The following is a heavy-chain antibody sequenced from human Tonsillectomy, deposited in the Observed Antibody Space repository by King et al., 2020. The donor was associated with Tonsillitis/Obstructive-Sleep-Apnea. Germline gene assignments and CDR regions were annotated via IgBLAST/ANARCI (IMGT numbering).Heavy chain of an antibody. CDR3: ARASIAAAGYYFDY. Sequence: VQLGESGGGLIQPGGSLRLSCAASGFTVSSNYISWGRQAPGKGLGWGSVIYSGGSTYYADSVKGRFTISRDNSKNTLYLQMNSLRAEDTAVYYCARASIAAAGYYFDYWGQGTLVTVSS. D-gene: IGHD6-13*01. CDR2: IYSGGST. CDR1: GFTVSSNY. J-gene: IGHJ4*02. V-gene: IGHV3-53*01.